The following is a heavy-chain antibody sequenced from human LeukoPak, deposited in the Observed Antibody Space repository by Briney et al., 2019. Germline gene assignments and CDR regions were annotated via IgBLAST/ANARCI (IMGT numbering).Heavy chain of an antibody. CDR2: IYTSGST. Sequence: SETLSLTCTVSGGSISSYYWSWIRQPAGKGLEWIGRIYTSGSTNYNPSLKSRVTMSVDTSKNQFSLKLSSVTAADTAVYYCARSSSSRSSFSYWGQETLVTVSS. D-gene: IGHD2/OR15-2a*01. CDR1: GGSISSYY. J-gene: IGHJ4*02. CDR3: ARSSSSRSSFSY. V-gene: IGHV4-4*07.